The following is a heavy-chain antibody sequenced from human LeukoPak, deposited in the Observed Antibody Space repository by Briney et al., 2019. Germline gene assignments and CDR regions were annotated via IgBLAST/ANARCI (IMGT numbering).Heavy chain of an antibody. CDR2: IIPIFGTA. J-gene: IGHJ6*02. CDR1: GGTFISYA. CDR3: ASSRIAAAENYYYYGMDV. D-gene: IGHD6-13*01. V-gene: IGHV1-69*13. Sequence: ASVKVSCKASGGTFISYAISWVRQAPGQGLEWMGGIIPIFGTANYAQKFQGRVTITADESTSTAYMELSSLRSEDTAVYYCASSRIAAAENYYYYGMDVWGQGTTVTVSS.